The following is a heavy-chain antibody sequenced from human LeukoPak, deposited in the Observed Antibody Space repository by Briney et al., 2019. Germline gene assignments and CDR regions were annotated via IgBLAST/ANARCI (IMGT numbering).Heavy chain of an antibody. D-gene: IGHD6-13*01. Sequence: GGSLRLSCAASGFTFSSSAMNWVRQVPRKGGEWVSAMGTAGDTYDSDSVKGRFTISREECKNTLNLQRRSRGAEDTAVYYCAKKTPGTYPFDYWGQGTLVTVSP. CDR2: MGTAGDT. J-gene: IGHJ4*02. V-gene: IGHV3-23*01. CDR1: GFTFSSSA. CDR3: AKKTPGTYPFDY.